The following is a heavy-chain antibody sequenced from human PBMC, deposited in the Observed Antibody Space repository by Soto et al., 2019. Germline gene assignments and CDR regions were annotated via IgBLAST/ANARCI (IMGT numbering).Heavy chain of an antibody. J-gene: IGHJ6*02. Sequence: SETLSLTCAVSGGSISSSNWWSWVRQPPGKGLEWIGEIYHSGSTNYSPSLKSRVTISVDKSKNQFSLKLSSVTAADTAVYYCARYKSNYYYGMDVWGQGTTVTGSS. D-gene: IGHD1-20*01. V-gene: IGHV4-4*02. CDR3: ARYKSNYYYGMDV. CDR2: IYHSGST. CDR1: GGSISSSNW.